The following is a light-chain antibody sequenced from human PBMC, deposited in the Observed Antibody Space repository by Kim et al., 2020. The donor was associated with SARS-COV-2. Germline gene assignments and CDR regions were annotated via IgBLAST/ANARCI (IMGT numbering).Light chain of an antibody. Sequence: DIQMTQSPSSLSASVGDTVTITCRASQSISTYLNWYQQKPGRAPELLIYSASSLQSGVPSRFSGSGFGTDFTLTISSLQPEDFATYHCQQSYSAPGTFGQGTKVDIK. V-gene: IGKV1-39*01. J-gene: IGKJ1*01. CDR3: QQSYSAPGT. CDR1: QSISTY. CDR2: SAS.